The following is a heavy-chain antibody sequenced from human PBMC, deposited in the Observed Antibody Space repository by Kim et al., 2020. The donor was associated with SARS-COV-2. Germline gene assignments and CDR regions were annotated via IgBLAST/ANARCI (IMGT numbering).Heavy chain of an antibody. CDR2: INHSGRT. D-gene: IGHD3-10*02. CDR3: ARRLPNTSCSGRAYCDL. CDR1: GGSFSGYY. Sequence: SETLSLTCAVYGGSFSGYYWSWVRQPPGKGLEWMWEINHSGRTNYNPSPKSRVTISVDTSKNQFSLKLTYVTAADTAVDYCARRLPNTSCSGRAYCDLWG. V-gene: IGHV4-34*01. J-gene: IGHJ2*01.